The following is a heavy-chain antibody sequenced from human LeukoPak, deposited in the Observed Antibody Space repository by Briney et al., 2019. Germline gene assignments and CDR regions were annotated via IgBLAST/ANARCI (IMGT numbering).Heavy chain of an antibody. CDR1: GYTFTGYY. CDR3: ARNLWFGESSDAFDM. Sequence: ASVKVSCKASGYTFTGYYLHWVRRAPGQGLEWMGWINPKSGGTNYAQKFQGRVTMTRDTSISTAYMEMSRLRSDDTAVYYCARNLWFGESSDAFDMWGQGTMVTVSS. D-gene: IGHD3-10*01. V-gene: IGHV1-2*02. J-gene: IGHJ3*02. CDR2: INPKSGGT.